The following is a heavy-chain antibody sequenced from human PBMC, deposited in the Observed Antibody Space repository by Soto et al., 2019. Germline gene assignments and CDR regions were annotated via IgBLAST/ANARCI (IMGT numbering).Heavy chain of an antibody. J-gene: IGHJ4*02. D-gene: IGHD5-12*01. CDR2: IHYSGAT. Sequence: SETLSLTCTVSGGSVNSDGYYWSWIRQHPGKGLEWIGYIHYSGATYYNPSLKSRLTISVDTSKNQFSLQLSSVIAADTALYYCARESYSFGRAFDIWGQGTLVTVSS. V-gene: IGHV4-31*03. CDR1: GGSVNSDGYY. CDR3: ARESYSFGRAFDI.